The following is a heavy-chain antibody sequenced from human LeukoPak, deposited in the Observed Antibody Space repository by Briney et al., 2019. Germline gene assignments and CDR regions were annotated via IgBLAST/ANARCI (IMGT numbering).Heavy chain of an antibody. J-gene: IGHJ6*02. V-gene: IGHV4-59*01. CDR2: IYHSGST. D-gene: IGHD6-19*01. CDR3: ARDQTSYSSGWYNYYYGMDV. Sequence: PSETLSLTCTVSGGSISSYYWSWIRQPPGKGLEWIGYIYHSGSTNYNPSLKSRVTISVDTSKNQFSLKLSSVTAADTAVYYCARDQTSYSSGWYNYYYGMDVWGQGTTVTVSS. CDR1: GGSISSYY.